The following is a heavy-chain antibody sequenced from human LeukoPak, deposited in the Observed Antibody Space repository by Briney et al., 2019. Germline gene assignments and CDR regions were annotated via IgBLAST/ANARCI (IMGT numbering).Heavy chain of an antibody. CDR2: IYTSGST. D-gene: IGHD6-13*01. J-gene: IGHJ3*02. CDR1: GGSISSGSYY. V-gene: IGHV4-61*02. CDR3: ARHRWLWQQLRLMGAFDI. Sequence: SETLSLTCTVSGGSISSGSYYWSWIRQPAGKGLEWIGRIYTSGSTNYNPPLKSRVTISVDTSKNQFSLKLSSVTAADTAVYYCARHRWLWQQLRLMGAFDIWGQGTMVTVSS.